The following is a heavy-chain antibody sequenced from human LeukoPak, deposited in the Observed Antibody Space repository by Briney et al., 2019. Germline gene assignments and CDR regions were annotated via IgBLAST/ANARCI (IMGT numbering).Heavy chain of an antibody. V-gene: IGHV1-18*01. Sequence: ASVKVSCTASGYTFTSYGISWVRQAPGQGLEWMGWISAYNGNTNYAQKLQGRVTMTTDTSTSTAYMELRSLRSDDTAVYYCARDVFSIFGVVTSLSDYWGQGTLVTVSS. CDR2: ISAYNGNT. D-gene: IGHD3-3*01. J-gene: IGHJ4*02. CDR1: GYTFTSYG. CDR3: ARDVFSIFGVVTSLSDY.